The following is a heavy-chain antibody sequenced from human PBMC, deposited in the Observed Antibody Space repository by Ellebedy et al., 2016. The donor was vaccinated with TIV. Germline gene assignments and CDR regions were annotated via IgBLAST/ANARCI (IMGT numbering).Heavy chain of an antibody. J-gene: IGHJ4*02. Sequence: MPSETLSLTCTVSGGSISSYYWSWIRQPPGKGLEWIGYIYYSGSTNYNPSLKSRVTISVDTSKNQFSLKLSSVTAADTAVYYCARDTWGSSGPFDYWGQGTLVTVSS. CDR2: IYYSGST. CDR3: ARDTWGSSGPFDY. CDR1: GGSISSYY. D-gene: IGHD6-19*01. V-gene: IGHV4-59*01.